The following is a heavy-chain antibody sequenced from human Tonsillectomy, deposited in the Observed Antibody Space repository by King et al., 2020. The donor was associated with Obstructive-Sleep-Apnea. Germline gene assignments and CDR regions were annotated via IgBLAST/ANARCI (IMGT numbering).Heavy chain of an antibody. CDR3: AKDQLTYYFDSSGQDF. Sequence: VQLVQSGGGVVQPGRSLRLSCAASGFTFSSYAMHWVRQAPGKGLDWVAVISYDGSNKYYADSVKGRFTISRDNSKYKLYLQMNSLRVEDTAVYYCAKDQLTYYFDSSGQDFWGQGTLVTVSS. D-gene: IGHD3-22*01. CDR2: ISYDGSNK. J-gene: IGHJ4*02. CDR1: GFTFSSYA. V-gene: IGHV3-30*18.